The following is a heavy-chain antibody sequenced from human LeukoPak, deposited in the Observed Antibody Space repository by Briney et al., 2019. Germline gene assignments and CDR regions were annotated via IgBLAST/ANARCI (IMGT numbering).Heavy chain of an antibody. V-gene: IGHV3-7*01. Sequence: DSVKGRFTISRDNAENSLYLQMNSLRAEDTAVYYCAREASIAARPLGAFAFWGQGTMVTVSS. D-gene: IGHD6-6*01. J-gene: IGHJ3*01. CDR3: AREASIAARPLGAFAF.